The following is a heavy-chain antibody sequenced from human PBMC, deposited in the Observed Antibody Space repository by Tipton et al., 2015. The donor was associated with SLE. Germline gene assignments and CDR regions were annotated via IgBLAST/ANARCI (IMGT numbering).Heavy chain of an antibody. CDR2: IWYDGSNK. CDR3: AKGIPAAENNWFDP. Sequence: SLRLSCAASGFTFSSYGMHWVRQAPGKGLEWVAVIWYDGSNKYYADSVKGRFTISRDNSKNTLYLQMNSLRPDDTAVYYCAKGIPAAENNWFDPRGQGTLVTVSS. D-gene: IGHD2-2*01. CDR1: GFTFSSYG. J-gene: IGHJ5*02. V-gene: IGHV3-33*06.